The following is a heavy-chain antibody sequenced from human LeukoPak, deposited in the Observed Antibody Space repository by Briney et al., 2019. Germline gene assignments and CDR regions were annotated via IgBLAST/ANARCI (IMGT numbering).Heavy chain of an antibody. CDR1: GISFSTYG. Sequence: GKSLRLSCAASGISFSTYGMHCVRQAPGKGLEWVAVISYDGSNKYYADSVKGRFTISRDNSENTLYLQMNSLRSEDTAVYYCAKEVLSGSGTWGQGTLVTVSS. D-gene: IGHD1/OR15-1a*01. J-gene: IGHJ4*02. CDR3: AKEVLSGSGT. V-gene: IGHV3-30*18. CDR2: ISYDGSNK.